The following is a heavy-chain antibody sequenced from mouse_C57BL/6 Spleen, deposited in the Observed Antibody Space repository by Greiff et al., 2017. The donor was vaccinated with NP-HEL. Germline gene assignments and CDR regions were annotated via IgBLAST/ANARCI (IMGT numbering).Heavy chain of an antibody. Sequence: EVQRVESGEGLVKPGGSLKLSCAASGFTFSSYAMSWVRQTPEKRLEWVAYISSGGDYIYYADTVKGRFTIFRDNARNTLYLQMSSLKSEDTAMYYCTRGRLTFDYWGQGTTLTVSS. CDR1: GFTFSSYA. V-gene: IGHV5-9-1*02. CDR3: TRGRLTFDY. CDR2: ISSGGDYI. D-gene: IGHD3-2*02. J-gene: IGHJ2*01.